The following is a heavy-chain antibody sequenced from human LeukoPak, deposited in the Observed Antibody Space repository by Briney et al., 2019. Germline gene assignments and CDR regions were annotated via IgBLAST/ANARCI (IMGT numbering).Heavy chain of an antibody. V-gene: IGHV1-69*13. CDR2: IIPIFGTA. CDR1: GYTFTSYA. CDR3: ARDGRAPYYDFWSGYGFDY. J-gene: IGHJ4*02. D-gene: IGHD3-3*01. Sequence: SVKVSCKASGYTFTSYAMHWVRQAPGQGLEWMGGIIPIFGTANYAQKFQGRVTITADESTSTAYMELSSLRSEDTAVYYCARDGRAPYYDFWSGYGFDYWGQGTLVTVSS.